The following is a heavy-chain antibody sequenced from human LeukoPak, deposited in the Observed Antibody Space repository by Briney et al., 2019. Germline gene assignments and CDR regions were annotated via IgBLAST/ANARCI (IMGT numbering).Heavy chain of an antibody. J-gene: IGHJ4*02. CDR1: GFTVSGTH. CDR2: MYTGGTT. Sequence: GRSLRLSCAASGFTVSGTHMSWVRQAPGKGLEWVSAMYTGGTTYYADSVKGRFTISRDNSKNTLYLHMNSLRAEDTAVYYCAKDEGTSGGGLASWGQGTLVTVSS. D-gene: IGHD3-16*01. V-gene: IGHV3-53*01. CDR3: AKDEGTSGGGLAS.